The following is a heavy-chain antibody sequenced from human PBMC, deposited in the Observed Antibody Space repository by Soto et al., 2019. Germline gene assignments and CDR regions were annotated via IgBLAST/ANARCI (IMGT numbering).Heavy chain of an antibody. CDR1: GGPITTTTW. CDR2: LHHDGTT. J-gene: IGHJ6*02. D-gene: IGHD3-16*01. V-gene: IGHV4-4*02. Sequence: QVQLQESGPGLVKPSETLSLTCAVSGGPITTTTWWAWVRLPPGKGLAWIGELHHDGTTNYNPSLESRITMSLDKSNTHFSLKLTSVTAADTAIYYCATQTISYTWGVWGRGTTVTVSS. CDR3: ATQTISYTWGV.